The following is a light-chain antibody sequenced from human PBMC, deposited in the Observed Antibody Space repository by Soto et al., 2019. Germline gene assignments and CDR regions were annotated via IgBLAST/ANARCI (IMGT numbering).Light chain of an antibody. CDR2: DVS. CDR1: SSDVCGNNY. Sequence: QSALTQPASVSGSPGQSITISGTGTSSDVCGNNYVSWYQQHPGKAPKVMIYDVSNRPSVASNRFSGSKSGNTASLTISGLQAEDEADYYCSSYISSSSVVFGGGPKLTVL. J-gene: IGLJ2*01. V-gene: IGLV2-14*01. CDR3: SSYISSSSVV.